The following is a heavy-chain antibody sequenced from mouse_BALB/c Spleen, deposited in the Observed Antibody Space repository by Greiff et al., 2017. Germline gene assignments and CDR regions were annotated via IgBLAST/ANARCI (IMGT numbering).Heavy chain of an antibody. Sequence: VQLQQSGTVLARPGASVKMSCKASGYTFTSYCLHWVIPRPGQGLEWIGAIYPGNSDTSYNQKFKGKAKLTAVTSNTPAYMELSSLTNEDTAVYNCTRADYYAMEDGGQGPSVTVPS. CDR1: GYTFTSYC. V-gene: IGHV1-5*01. CDR2: IYPGNSDT. J-gene: IGHJ4*01. CDR3: TRADYYAMED.